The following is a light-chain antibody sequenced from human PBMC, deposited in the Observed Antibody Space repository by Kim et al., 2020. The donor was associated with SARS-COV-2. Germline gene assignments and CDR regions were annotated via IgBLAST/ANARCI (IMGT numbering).Light chain of an antibody. Sequence: SVSPGQTASITCSGDKLGDKYSCWYQQKPGQSPVLVIYQDSTRPSGIPARFSSSNSGNTATLTIGGTQAMDEADYYCQAWDSSTYVFGTGTKVTVL. CDR2: QDS. J-gene: IGLJ1*01. CDR1: KLGDKY. V-gene: IGLV3-1*01. CDR3: QAWDSSTYV.